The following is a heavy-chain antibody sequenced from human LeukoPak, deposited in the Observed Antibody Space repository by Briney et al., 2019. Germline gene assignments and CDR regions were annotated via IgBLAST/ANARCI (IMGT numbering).Heavy chain of an antibody. V-gene: IGHV3-30-3*01. CDR1: GFTFSSYA. Sequence: GGSLRLSCAASGFTFSSYAMHWVRQAPGKGLEGVAVISYDGSNKYYADSVKGRFTISRDNSKNTLYLQMNSLRAEDTAVYYCARGTTGTTKFDYWGQGTLVTVSS. J-gene: IGHJ4*02. D-gene: IGHD1-1*01. CDR2: ISYDGSNK. CDR3: ARGTTGTTKFDY.